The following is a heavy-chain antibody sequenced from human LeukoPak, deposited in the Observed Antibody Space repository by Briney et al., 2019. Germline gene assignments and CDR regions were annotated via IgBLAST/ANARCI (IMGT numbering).Heavy chain of an antibody. CDR2: ISGSGGST. D-gene: IGHD3-3*01. CDR1: GFTFSSYA. CDR3: AKVPDFWSGYYVNY. V-gene: IGHV3-23*01. J-gene: IGHJ4*02. Sequence: PGGSLRLSCAASGFTFSSYAMSWVRQAPGKGLEWVSAISGSGGSTYYADSVKGRFTISRDNSKNTLYLQMNSLRAEATAVYYCAKVPDFWSGYYVNYWGQGTLVTVSS.